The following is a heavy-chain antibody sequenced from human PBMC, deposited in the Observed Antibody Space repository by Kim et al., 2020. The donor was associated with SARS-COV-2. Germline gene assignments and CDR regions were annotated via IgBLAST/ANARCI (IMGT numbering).Heavy chain of an antibody. J-gene: IGHJ6*02. V-gene: IGHV3-11*06. CDR3: ARDDDSSGYYYYYYGMDV. Sequence: KGRFTISRDNAKNSLYLQMNSLRAEDTAVYYCARDDDSSGYYYYYYGMDVWGQGTTVTVSS. D-gene: IGHD3-22*01.